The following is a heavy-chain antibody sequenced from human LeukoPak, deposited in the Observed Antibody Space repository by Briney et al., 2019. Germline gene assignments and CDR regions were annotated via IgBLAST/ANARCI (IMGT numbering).Heavy chain of an antibody. D-gene: IGHD4-17*01. CDR3: ARHDYGDYRSGIPTRKGHWFDP. Sequence: GESLKISCKGSGYSFTSYWIGWVGQLPGKGLERMGTIFPGDSDTRYSPSFQGHVTISADKSISTPYLQWSSLKASDTAMYYCARHDYGDYRSGIPTRKGHWFDPWGQGTLVTVSS. V-gene: IGHV5-51*01. J-gene: IGHJ5*02. CDR1: GYSFTSYW. CDR2: IFPGDSDT.